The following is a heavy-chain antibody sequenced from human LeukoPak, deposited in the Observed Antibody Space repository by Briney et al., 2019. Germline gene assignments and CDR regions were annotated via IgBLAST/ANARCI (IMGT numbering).Heavy chain of an antibody. Sequence: ASVKVSCKASGYTFTSYDINWVRQATGQGLEWMGWMNPNSGNTGYAQKFQGRVTMTRNTSISTAYMELSSLRSEDTAVYYCARAKGKPRRPWGGLKYYYYYMDVWGKETTVTVSS. D-gene: IGHD3-10*01. CDR3: ARAKGKPRRPWGGLKYYYYYMDV. CDR1: GYTFTSYD. V-gene: IGHV1-8*01. CDR2: MNPNSGNT. J-gene: IGHJ6*03.